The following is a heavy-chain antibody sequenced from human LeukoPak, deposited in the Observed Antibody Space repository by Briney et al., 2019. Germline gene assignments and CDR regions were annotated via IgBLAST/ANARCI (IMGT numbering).Heavy chain of an antibody. CDR2: MNPNSGNT. D-gene: IGHD3-22*01. Sequence: ASVKVSCKASGYTFTSYDINWVRQATGQGLEWMGWMNPNSGNTGYAQKFQGRVTMTRNTSISTAYMELSSLRSEDTAVYYCARPCDSSGYFEYAFDYWGQGTLVTVSS. V-gene: IGHV1-8*01. CDR3: ARPCDSSGYFEYAFDY. J-gene: IGHJ4*02. CDR1: GYTFTSYD.